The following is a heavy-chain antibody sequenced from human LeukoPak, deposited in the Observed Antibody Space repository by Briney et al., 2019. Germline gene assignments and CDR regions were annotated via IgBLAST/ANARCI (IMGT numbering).Heavy chain of an antibody. Sequence: SETLSLTCTVSGGSISSSSYYWGWIRQPPGKGLEWIRSIYYSGSTYYNPSLKSRVTISVDTSKNQFSLKLSSVTAADTAVYYCARWIQLWRVGFDPWGQGTLVTVSS. J-gene: IGHJ5*02. CDR3: ARWIQLWRVGFDP. CDR2: IYYSGST. D-gene: IGHD5-18*01. CDR1: GGSISSSSYY. V-gene: IGHV4-39*01.